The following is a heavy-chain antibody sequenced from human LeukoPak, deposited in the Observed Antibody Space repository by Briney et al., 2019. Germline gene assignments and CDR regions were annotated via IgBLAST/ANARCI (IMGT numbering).Heavy chain of an antibody. D-gene: IGHD6-19*01. V-gene: IGHV1-2*02. CDR2: INPDSGGT. Sequence: GASVQVSCKASAYTFTGYYMHWVRQAPGQGLEGMGWINPDSGGTNYAQKFQGRVTMTRDTSISTAYMEVSRLRSDDTAVYYCAREGSGWYGNFDYWGQGTLVTVSS. CDR3: AREGSGWYGNFDY. CDR1: AYTFTGYY. J-gene: IGHJ4*02.